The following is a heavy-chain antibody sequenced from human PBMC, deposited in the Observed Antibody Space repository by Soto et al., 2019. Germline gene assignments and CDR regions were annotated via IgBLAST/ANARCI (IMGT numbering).Heavy chain of an antibody. CDR2: ISAYNGNT. J-gene: IGHJ3*02. CDR3: ARVAAVAGNDAFDI. CDR1: GYTFTRYS. D-gene: IGHD6-19*01. V-gene: IGHV1-18*04. Sequence: ASVKVSCKASGYTFTRYSISWVRQAAGQGLEWMGWISAYNGNTNYAQKLQGRVTMTTDTSTSTAYMELRSLRSDDTAVYYCARVAAVAGNDAFDIWGQGTMVTV.